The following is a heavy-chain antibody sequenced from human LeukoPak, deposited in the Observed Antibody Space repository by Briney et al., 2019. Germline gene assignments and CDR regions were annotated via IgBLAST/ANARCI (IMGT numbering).Heavy chain of an antibody. Sequence: PSETLSLTCAVSGGSISSSNWWSWVRQPPGKGLEWIGSIYYSGSTYYNPSLKSRVTISVDTSKNQFSLKLSSVTAADTAVYYCARPSGGNWFDPWGQGTLVTVSS. CDR3: ARPSGGNWFDP. V-gene: IGHV4-4*02. D-gene: IGHD3-10*01. CDR2: IYYSGST. J-gene: IGHJ5*02. CDR1: GGSISSSNW.